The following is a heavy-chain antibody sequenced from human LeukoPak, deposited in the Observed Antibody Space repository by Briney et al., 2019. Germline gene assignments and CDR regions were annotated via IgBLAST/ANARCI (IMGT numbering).Heavy chain of an antibody. CDR1: GYTFTSYA. V-gene: IGHV7-4-1*02. D-gene: IGHD2-2*01. CDR2: INTNTGNP. J-gene: IGHJ5*02. Sequence: ASVKVSCKASGYTFTSYAMNWVRQAPGQGLEWMGWINTNTGNPTYAQGFTGRFVFSLDTSVSTAYLQISSLKAEDTAVYYCARDFSADCSNTSCYVGWFDPWGQGTLVTVSS. CDR3: ARDFSADCSNTSCYVGWFDP.